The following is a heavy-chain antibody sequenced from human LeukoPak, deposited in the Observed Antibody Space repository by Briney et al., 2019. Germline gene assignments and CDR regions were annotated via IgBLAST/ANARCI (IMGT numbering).Heavy chain of an antibody. CDR1: GFTFSSYS. V-gene: IGHV3-21*01. J-gene: IGHJ4*02. CDR3: ARDRSVAGTVDY. CDR2: ISSSSSYI. Sequence: PGGSLRLSCAASGFTFSSYSMNWVRQAPGKGLEWVSSISSSSSYIYYADSVKGRFTISRDNAKNSLYLQMNSLTAEDTAVYYCARDRSVAGTVDYWGQGTLVTVSS. D-gene: IGHD6-19*01.